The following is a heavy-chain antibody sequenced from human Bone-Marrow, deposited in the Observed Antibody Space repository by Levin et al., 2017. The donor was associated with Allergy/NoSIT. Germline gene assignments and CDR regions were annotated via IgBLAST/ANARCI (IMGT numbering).Heavy chain of an antibody. Sequence: GGSLRLSCAASGFTFSSYWMSWVRQAPGKGLEWVANIKQDGSEKYYVDSVKGRFTISRDNAKNSLYLQMNSLRAEDTAVYYCAREGSSSSCVQCYYYGMDGWGQGTTVTVSS. CDR2: IKQDGSEK. J-gene: IGHJ6*02. D-gene: IGHD6-13*01. V-gene: IGHV3-7*01. CDR1: GFTFSSYW. CDR3: AREGSSSSCVQCYYYGMDG.